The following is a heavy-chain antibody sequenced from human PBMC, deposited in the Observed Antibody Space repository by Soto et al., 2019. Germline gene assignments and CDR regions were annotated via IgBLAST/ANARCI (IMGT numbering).Heavy chain of an antibody. V-gene: IGHV3-23*01. J-gene: IGHJ4*02. CDR3: AKYSGSSGFLADY. CDR1: GFTFSNYA. D-gene: IGHD5-12*01. CDR2: LSGTGVST. Sequence: EVQLLESGGGLVQPGGSLRLSCAASGFTFSNYAMSWVRQAPGKGLDWVSGLSGTGVSTYYADSVKGRFTISRDNFKNTLYLQMNSLRAEDTAVYYCAKYSGSSGFLADYWGQGTLVTVSS.